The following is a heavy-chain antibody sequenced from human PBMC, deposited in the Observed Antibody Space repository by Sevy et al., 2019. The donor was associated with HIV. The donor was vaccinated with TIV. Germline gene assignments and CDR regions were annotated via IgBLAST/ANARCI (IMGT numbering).Heavy chain of an antibody. D-gene: IGHD3-22*01. CDR1: GFSFDSYG. CDR2: ISGSGTRT. Sequence: GGSLRLPCAVSGFSFDSYGMTWVRQAPGKGLEWVSGISGSGTRTYYADSVKGRFIISRDNSKNTLYLQMNSLRSEDTDIYYWAKGGGGHYDPDEIGYYFYYYNMDVWGKGTTVTVSS. V-gene: IGHV3-23*01. J-gene: IGHJ6*03. CDR3: AKGGGGHYDPDEIGYYFYYYNMDV.